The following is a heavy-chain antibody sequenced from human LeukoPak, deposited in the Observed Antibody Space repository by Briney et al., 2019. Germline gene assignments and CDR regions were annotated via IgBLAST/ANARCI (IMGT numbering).Heavy chain of an antibody. V-gene: IGHV1-18*01. D-gene: IGHD4-17*01. J-gene: IGHJ4*02. Sequence: ASVKVSCKASGYTFTSYGISWVRQAPGQGLEWMGWISAYNGNTNYAQKLQGRVTMTTDTSTSTAYMELRSLRSDDTAVYYCARSASYGDYEGGFDYWGQGTLVTVSS. CDR3: ARSASYGDYEGGFDY. CDR2: ISAYNGNT. CDR1: GYTFTSYG.